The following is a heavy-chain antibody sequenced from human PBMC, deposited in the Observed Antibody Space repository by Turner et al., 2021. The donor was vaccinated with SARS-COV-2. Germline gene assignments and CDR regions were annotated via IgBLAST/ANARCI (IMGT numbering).Heavy chain of an antibody. V-gene: IGHV3-48*03. CDR3: ARVYSSSSGKGVDY. J-gene: IGHJ4*02. Sequence: EAQLVESGGGLVQPGGSLRLSCAASGFTFTTYEMNWVRQAPGKGLEWVSYISSSASTIYYADSVKGRFTISRDNAKNSLYLQMNSLRAEDTALYYCARVYSSSSGKGVDYWGQGTLVTVSS. CDR1: GFTFTTYE. D-gene: IGHD6-13*01. CDR2: ISSSASTI.